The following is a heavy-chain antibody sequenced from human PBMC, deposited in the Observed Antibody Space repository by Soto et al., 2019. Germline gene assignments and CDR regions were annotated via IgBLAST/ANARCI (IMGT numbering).Heavy chain of an antibody. J-gene: IGHJ4*02. CDR3: ARVPLEQGIAEAGPTEN. CDR2: TYYRSKWYN. Sequence: PSQTLSLTCAISGDSVSSNSAAWNWIRQSPSRGLEWLGRTYYRSKWYNDYAVSVKSRITINPDTSKNQFSLQLNSVTPEDTAVYYCARVPLEQGIAEAGPTENWGQGTLVTVSS. D-gene: IGHD6-13*01. CDR1: GDSVSSNSAA. V-gene: IGHV6-1*01.